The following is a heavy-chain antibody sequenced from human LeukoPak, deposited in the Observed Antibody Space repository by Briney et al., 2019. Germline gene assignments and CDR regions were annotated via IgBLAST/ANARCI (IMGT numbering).Heavy chain of an antibody. CDR3: ARDGDYTFDI. D-gene: IGHD3-10*01. CDR1: GGSISSAGYY. V-gene: IGHV4-39*07. CDR2: IYYRGTT. J-gene: IGHJ3*02. Sequence: PSETLSLTCTVSGGSISSAGYYWGWVRQPPGRGLEWIGTIYYRGTTYYNPSLKSRVTISVDTSKNQFSLKLSSVTAADTAVYYCARDGDYTFDIWGQGTVVAVSS.